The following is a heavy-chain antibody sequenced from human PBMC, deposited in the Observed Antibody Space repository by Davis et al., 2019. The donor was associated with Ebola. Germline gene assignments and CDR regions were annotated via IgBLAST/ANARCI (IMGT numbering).Heavy chain of an antibody. D-gene: IGHD5-12*01. V-gene: IGHV4-61*05. CDR2: IYYSGST. CDR3: ARGLGYSGYDNDLGFDY. J-gene: IGHJ4*02. CDR1: GGSISSSSYY. Sequence: SETLSLTCTVSGGSISSSSYYWGWIRQPPGKGLEWIGYIYYSGSTNYNPSLKSRVTMSVDTSKNQFSLKLSSVTAADTAVYYCARGLGYSGYDNDLGFDYWGQGTLVTVSS.